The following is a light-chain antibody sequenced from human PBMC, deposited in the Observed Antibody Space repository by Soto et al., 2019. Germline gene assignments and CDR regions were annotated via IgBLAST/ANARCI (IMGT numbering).Light chain of an antibody. Sequence: EIVMAQSPATLSVSPGESATLSWSASQSVNSNYLAWYQQHPGQPPRLLIYGISTRATGIPARFSGSGSGTEFSLTISSLQSEDFAVYYCQKYSKWPINFGQGTRLEIK. CDR1: QSVNSN. V-gene: IGKV3-15*01. J-gene: IGKJ5*01. CDR2: GIS. CDR3: QKYSKWPIN.